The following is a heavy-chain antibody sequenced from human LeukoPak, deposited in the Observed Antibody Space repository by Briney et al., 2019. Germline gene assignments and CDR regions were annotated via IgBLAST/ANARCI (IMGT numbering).Heavy chain of an antibody. Sequence: SETLSLTCTISGDSITKKNFFWGWLRQPPGKGLEWIVSMSYSGKIYYNPSLKSRVSISIDTSKNQLSLKLNSVTAAGTAMYHCARDRDVDDFDYWGRGTLVIVSS. J-gene: IGHJ4*01. CDR2: MSYSGKI. D-gene: IGHD2-15*01. CDR3: ARDRDVDDFDY. CDR1: GDSITKKNFF. V-gene: IGHV4-39*07.